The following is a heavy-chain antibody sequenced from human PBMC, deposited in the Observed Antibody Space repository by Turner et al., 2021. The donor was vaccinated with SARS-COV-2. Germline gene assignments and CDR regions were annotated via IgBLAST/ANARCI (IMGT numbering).Heavy chain of an antibody. CDR3: ARTTYHYDSRGTPAGDY. CDR2: IYYSGST. D-gene: IGHD3-22*01. Sequence: QLQLQESGPGLVKPSETLSLTCTVSSGSISSSSYYWGWIRQPPGKGLEWIGSIYYSGSTYYNPSLKSRVTISVDTSKNQFSLKLSSVTAADTAVYYCARTTYHYDSRGTPAGDYWGQGTLVTVSS. CDR1: SGSISSSSYY. V-gene: IGHV4-39*01. J-gene: IGHJ4*02.